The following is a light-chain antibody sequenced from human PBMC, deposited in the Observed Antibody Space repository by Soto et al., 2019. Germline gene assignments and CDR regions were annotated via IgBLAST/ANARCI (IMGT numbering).Light chain of an antibody. J-gene: IGLJ3*02. V-gene: IGLV2-23*01. Sequence: QSVLTQPASVSGSPGQSITISCTGTSNDVGSYNLVSWYQQHPGKAPKLMIYEASERPSGVSNRFSGSKSGNTASLTISGLQAEDEANYFCCSYAANRDSWVFGGGTKLTVL. CDR1: SNDVGSYNL. CDR2: EAS. CDR3: CSYAANRDSWV.